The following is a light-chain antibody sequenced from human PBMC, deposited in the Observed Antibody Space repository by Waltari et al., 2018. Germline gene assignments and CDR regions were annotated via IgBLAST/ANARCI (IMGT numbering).Light chain of an antibody. V-gene: IGKV1-39*01. J-gene: IGKJ3*01. CDR3: LQSYRAFT. CDR2: ISS. CDR1: QSISRS. Sequence: DIQITQSPSSLSASVGDRVTITCRASQSISRSLNWYQQKAGEAPKLLIYISSSLQNGVPSRFSGSGSGTDFTLTISSLQPEDFATYYCLQSYRAFTFGPGTRVDLK.